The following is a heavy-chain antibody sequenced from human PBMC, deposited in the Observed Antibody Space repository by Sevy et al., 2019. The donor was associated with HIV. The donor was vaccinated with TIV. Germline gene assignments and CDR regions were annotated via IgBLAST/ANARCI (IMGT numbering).Heavy chain of an antibody. CDR3: ARQGSTSSQSYYYYYMDV. V-gene: IGHV4-61*01. J-gene: IGHJ6*03. D-gene: IGHD2-2*01. Sequence: SETLSLTCTVSGGSVSSGSYYWSWIRQPPGKGLEWIGYIYYSGSTNYNPSLKSRVTISVDTSKNQFSLKLSSVTAADTAVYYCARQGSTSSQSYYYYYMDVWGKGTTVTVSS. CDR2: IYYSGST. CDR1: GGSVSSGSYY.